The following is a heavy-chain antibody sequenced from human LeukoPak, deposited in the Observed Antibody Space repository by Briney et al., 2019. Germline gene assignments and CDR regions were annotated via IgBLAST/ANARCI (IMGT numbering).Heavy chain of an antibody. Sequence: PGGSLRLSCAASGFTFDDYTMHWVRQAPGKGLEWVSLISWDGGSTYYADSVKGRFTISRDNSKNSLYLQMNSLRTEDTASYYCAKDMAPYYDFWSGYYTPPRPSLPGMDVWGQGTTVTVSS. CDR3: AKDMAPYYDFWSGYYTPPRPSLPGMDV. J-gene: IGHJ6*02. CDR2: ISWDGGST. D-gene: IGHD3-3*01. CDR1: GFTFDDYT. V-gene: IGHV3-43*01.